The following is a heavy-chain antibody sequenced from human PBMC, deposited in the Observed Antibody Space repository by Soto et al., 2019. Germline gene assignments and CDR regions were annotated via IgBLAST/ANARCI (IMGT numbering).Heavy chain of an antibody. Sequence: GSLRLSCAVSGFTFSNHSMNWVRQAPGKRLEWVASISGRAPYMYYADSVKGRFTVSRDNSKNSLYLQMSSLRADDTAVYYCARDPYNYREGFFDYWGQGTLVTVSS. CDR3: ARDPYNYREGFFDY. CDR2: ISGRAPYM. J-gene: IGHJ4*02. CDR1: GFTFSNHS. V-gene: IGHV3-21*01. D-gene: IGHD1-1*01.